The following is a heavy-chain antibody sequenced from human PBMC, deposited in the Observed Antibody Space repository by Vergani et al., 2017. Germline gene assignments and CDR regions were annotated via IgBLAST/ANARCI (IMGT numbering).Heavy chain of an antibody. D-gene: IGHD1-7*01. CDR2: IIPIFGTA. CDR1: GGTFSSYA. J-gene: IGHJ4*02. V-gene: IGHV1-69*18. CDR3: ARDSQNEELELDPLEFDY. Sequence: VQLVESGAEVKKPGSSVKVSCKASGGTFSSYAISWVRQAPGQGLEWMGRIIPIFGTANYAQKFQGRVTITADESTSTAYMELSSLRSEDTAVYYCARDSQNEELELDPLEFDYWGQGTLVTVSS.